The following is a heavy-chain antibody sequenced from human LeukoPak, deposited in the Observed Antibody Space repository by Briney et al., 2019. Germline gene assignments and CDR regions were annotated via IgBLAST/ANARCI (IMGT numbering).Heavy chain of an antibody. CDR3: AKDWLYKQQLVPTPIDY. CDR1: GFTFSSYA. J-gene: IGHJ4*02. V-gene: IGHV3-23*01. D-gene: IGHD6-13*01. Sequence: GGSLRLSCAASGFTFSSYAMSWVRQAPGKGLEWVSAISGSGGSTYYADSVKGRFTISRDNSKNTLYLQMNSLRAEDTAVYYCAKDWLYKQQLVPTPIDYWGQGTLVTVSS. CDR2: ISGSGGST.